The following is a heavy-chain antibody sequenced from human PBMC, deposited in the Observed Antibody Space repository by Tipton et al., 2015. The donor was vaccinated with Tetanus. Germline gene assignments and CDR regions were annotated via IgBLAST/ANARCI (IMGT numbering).Heavy chain of an antibody. D-gene: IGHD3-3*01. J-gene: IGHJ1*01. Sequence: TLSLTCTVSGGSISTYHWNWIRQSPGKGLEWIGYIDYFGSTKYNPSLKSRVAMSVDTSKNQLFLRLNSVTSADTAVYYCARTSGYLSSHCGAQGALVPVSS. V-gene: IGHV4-59*01. CDR3: ARTSGYLSSHC. CDR2: IDYFGST. CDR1: GGSISTYH.